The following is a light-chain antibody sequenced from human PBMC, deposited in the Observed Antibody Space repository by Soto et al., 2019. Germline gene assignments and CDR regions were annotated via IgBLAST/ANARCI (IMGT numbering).Light chain of an antibody. CDR2: DVS. CDR1: SSDVGGYDY. Sequence: QSALAQPASVSGSPGRSIDISCAGSSSDVGGYDYVSWYQQHPDKAPKLILYDVSNRPSGISFRFSGSKSGNTASLTISGLQSEDEADYYCRSYTSSATYVFGTGTKLTVL. V-gene: IGLV2-14*03. CDR3: RSYTSSATYV. J-gene: IGLJ1*01.